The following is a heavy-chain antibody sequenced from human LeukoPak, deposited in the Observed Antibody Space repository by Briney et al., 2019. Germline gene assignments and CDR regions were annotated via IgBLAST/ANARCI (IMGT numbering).Heavy chain of an antibody. V-gene: IGHV1-24*01. J-gene: IGHJ4*02. CDR2: FDPEKGET. Sequence: ASVKVSCKVSGYTLTELSMHWVRQAPGKGFEWMGRFDPEKGETIYAQKFQGRVTMTEDTSTDTAYMELSSLRSEDTAVYYCATEGYYDSSGYYTDYWGQGTLVTVSS. CDR1: GYTLTELS. CDR3: ATEGYYDSSGYYTDY. D-gene: IGHD3-22*01.